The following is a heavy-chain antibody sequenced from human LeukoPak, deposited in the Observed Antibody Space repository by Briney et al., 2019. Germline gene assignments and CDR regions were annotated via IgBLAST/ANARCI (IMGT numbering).Heavy chain of an antibody. CDR1: GFTFSTFA. V-gene: IGHV3-23*01. CDR3: AKDTYFDWFAFDI. J-gene: IGHJ3*02. Sequence: GGSLRLSCAASGFTFSTFAMIWVRQPPGKGLEWVSSIFPSGGEIHYADSVRGRFTISRDNSKSTLSLQMNSLRAEDTAVYYCAKDTYFDWFAFDIWGQGTMVTVSS. D-gene: IGHD3-9*01. CDR2: IFPSGGEI.